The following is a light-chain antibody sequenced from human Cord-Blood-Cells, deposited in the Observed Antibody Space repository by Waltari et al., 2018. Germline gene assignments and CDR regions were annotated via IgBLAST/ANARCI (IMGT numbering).Light chain of an antibody. CDR2: AAS. J-gene: IGKJ2*04. Sequence: DIQLTQSPSSLSVSVGDRVTIPSRASQSISSYLHWYQQKPGKAPKLLIYAASSLQSGVPSRFSGSGSGTDFTLTISSLQPEDFATYYCQQNYSNPCSFGQGTKLEIK. CDR1: QSISSY. V-gene: IGKV1-39*01. CDR3: QQNYSNPCS.